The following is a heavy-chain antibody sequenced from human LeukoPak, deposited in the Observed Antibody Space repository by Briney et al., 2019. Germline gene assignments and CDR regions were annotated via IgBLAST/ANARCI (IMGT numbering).Heavy chain of an antibody. J-gene: IGHJ4*02. CDR1: GGSISSGGYY. CDR2: INHSGST. Sequence: SETLSLTCTVSGGSISSGGYYWSWIRQPPGKGLEWIGEINHSGSTNYNPSLKSRVTISVDTSKNQFSLKLSSVTAADTAVYYCARGLSRQNITYCGGDCYYLFDYWGQGTLVTVSS. CDR3: ARGLSRQNITYCGGDCYYLFDY. V-gene: IGHV4-39*07. D-gene: IGHD2-21*02.